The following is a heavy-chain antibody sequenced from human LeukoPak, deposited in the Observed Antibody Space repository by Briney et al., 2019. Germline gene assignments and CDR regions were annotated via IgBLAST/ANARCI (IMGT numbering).Heavy chain of an antibody. CDR2: TRYDGSTK. J-gene: IGHJ4*02. CDR1: GFTFSSYG. CDR3: AKDGGHYFVDY. V-gene: IGHV3-30*02. D-gene: IGHD3-9*01. Sequence: GGSLRLSCAPAGFTFSSYGMQWVRQAPGKGLEWVAYTRYDGSTKYYVDSVKGRFTISRDNSKNTLYLQMNSLRAEDTALYYCAKDGGHYFVDYWGQGTLVTVSS.